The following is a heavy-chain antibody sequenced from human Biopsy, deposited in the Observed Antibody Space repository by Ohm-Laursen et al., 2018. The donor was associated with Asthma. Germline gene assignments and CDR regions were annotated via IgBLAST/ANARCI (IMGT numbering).Heavy chain of an antibody. D-gene: IGHD3-3*01. J-gene: IGHJ3*02. CDR1: GFTLGSYS. CDR3: ARQMNYDFWRSPLDI. Sequence: SLRLSCAASGFTLGSYSMNWLRQAPGRGLEWLLYISLSSNTIYYADSVKGRFTVSRDNAKSSLYLQMNSLRDEDTAVYYCARQMNYDFWRSPLDIWGLGTMVIVSS. V-gene: IGHV3-48*02. CDR2: ISLSSNTI.